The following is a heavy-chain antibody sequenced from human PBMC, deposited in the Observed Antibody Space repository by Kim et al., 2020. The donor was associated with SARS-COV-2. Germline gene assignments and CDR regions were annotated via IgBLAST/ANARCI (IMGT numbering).Heavy chain of an antibody. V-gene: IGHV4-59*13. J-gene: IGHJ6*02. CDR2: IYYSGST. D-gene: IGHD6-13*01. CDR3: ARDGGQRSSSWYGMDV. CDR1: GGSISSYY. Sequence: SETLSLTCTVSGGSISSYYWSWIRQPPGKGLEWIGYIYYSGSTNYNPSLKSRVTISVDTSKNQFSLKLSSVTAADTAVYYCARDGGQRSSSWYGMDVWGQGTTVTVSS.